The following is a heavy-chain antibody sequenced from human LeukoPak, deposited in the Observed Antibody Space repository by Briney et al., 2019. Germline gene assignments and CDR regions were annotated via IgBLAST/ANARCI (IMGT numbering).Heavy chain of an antibody. CDR1: GGSISSSSYY. V-gene: IGHV4-39*01. J-gene: IGHJ4*02. CDR2: IYYSGST. D-gene: IGHD3-3*01. Sequence: PSETLSLTCTVSGGSISSSSYYWGWIRQPPGKGLEWIGSIYYSGSTYYNPSLKSRVTISVDTSKNQFSLKLSSVTAADTAVYYCARGLSRHPTYYDFWSGYSHIPYYFDYWGQGTLVTVSS. CDR3: ARGLSRHPTYYDFWSGYSHIPYYFDY.